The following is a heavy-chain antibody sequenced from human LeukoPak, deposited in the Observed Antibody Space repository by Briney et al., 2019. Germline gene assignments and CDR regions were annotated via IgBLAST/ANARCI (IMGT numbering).Heavy chain of an antibody. Sequence: GGSLRLSCAASGFSFINYGMHWVRQAPGKGLECVAFIWPDGTTKYFAQSVKGRFTISRDNSKNTLYLQMNSLRAEDTAVYYCAKAFGGGYFYYMDVWGNGTTVTIS. V-gene: IGHV3-30*02. CDR3: AKAFGGGYFYYMDV. D-gene: IGHD3-16*01. CDR1: GFSFINYG. J-gene: IGHJ6*03. CDR2: IWPDGTTK.